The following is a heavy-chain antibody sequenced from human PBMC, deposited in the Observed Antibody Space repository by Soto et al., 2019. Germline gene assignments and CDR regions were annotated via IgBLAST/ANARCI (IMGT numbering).Heavy chain of an antibody. CDR2: ISGSSSYI. J-gene: IGHJ4*02. V-gene: IGHV3-21*01. CDR1: GFIFSSYA. CDR3: ARDGEYSSSYFDY. Sequence: GGSLRLSCAASGFIFSSYAMSWVRQAPGKGLEWVSVISGSSSYIYYADSVKGRFTISRDNAKNSLYLQMNSLRAEDTAVYYCARDGEYSSSYFDYWGQGTLATVSS. D-gene: IGHD6-6*01.